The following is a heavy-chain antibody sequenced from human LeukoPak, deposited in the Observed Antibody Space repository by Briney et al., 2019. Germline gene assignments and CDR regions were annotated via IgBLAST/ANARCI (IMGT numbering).Heavy chain of an antibody. V-gene: IGHV4-59*01. Sequence: SETLSLTCTVSGGSISSYYWSWIRQPPGKGLEWIGYIYYSGSTNYNPSLKSRVTISVDTSKNQFSLKLSSVTAADTAVYYCASQYSSGWYFLDYFDYWGQGTLVTVSS. J-gene: IGHJ4*02. CDR2: IYYSGST. CDR1: GGSISSYY. D-gene: IGHD6-19*01. CDR3: ASQYSSGWYFLDYFDY.